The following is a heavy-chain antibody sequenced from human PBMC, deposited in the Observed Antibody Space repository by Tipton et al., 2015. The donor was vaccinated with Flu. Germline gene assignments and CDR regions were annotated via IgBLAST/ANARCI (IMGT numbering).Heavy chain of an antibody. CDR1: GGSIRSGNHY. CDR2: IYPGGST. D-gene: IGHD2-21*01. Sequence: TLSLTCTVSGGSIRSGNHYWSWIRLPAGKALEWIARIYPGGSTNFNPSLRSRVTIAVDPSQDQLSLELTSVTAADTAVYYCARMGGHIAVPAYDAFATWGQGTLVTVSS. CDR3: ARMGGHIAVPAYDAFAT. V-gene: IGHV4-61*02. J-gene: IGHJ3*02.